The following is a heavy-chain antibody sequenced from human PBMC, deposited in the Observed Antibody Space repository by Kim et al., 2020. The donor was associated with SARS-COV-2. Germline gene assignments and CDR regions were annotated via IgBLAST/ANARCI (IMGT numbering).Heavy chain of an antibody. J-gene: IGHJ4*02. V-gene: IGHV1-69*13. CDR2: IIPIFGTA. Sequence: SVKVSCKASGGTFSSYAISWVRQAPGQGLEWMGGIIPIFGTANYAQKFQGRVTITADESTSTAYMELSSLRSEDTAVYYCARAPTGYSGIYSPFDYWGQGTLVTVSS. CDR3: ARAPTGYSGIYSPFDY. D-gene: IGHD1-26*01. CDR1: GGTFSSYA.